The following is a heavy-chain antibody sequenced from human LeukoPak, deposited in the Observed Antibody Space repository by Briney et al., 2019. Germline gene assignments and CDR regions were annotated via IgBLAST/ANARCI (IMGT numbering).Heavy chain of an antibody. CDR2: FYSSGST. Sequence: SETLSLTCTISGGSIGSYYWTWIRQSPGKGLEWIGNFYSSGSTYYNPSLKSRVTISVDTSKNQFPLNLTSVTAADTAVYYCVRQFDYCGQGTLVTVSS. J-gene: IGHJ4*02. CDR3: VRQFDY. CDR1: GGSIGSYY. V-gene: IGHV4-39*01.